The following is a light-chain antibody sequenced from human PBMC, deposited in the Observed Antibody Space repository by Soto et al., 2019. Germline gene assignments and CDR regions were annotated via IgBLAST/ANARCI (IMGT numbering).Light chain of an antibody. CDR1: QSVSNS. V-gene: IGKV3-11*01. Sequence: EIVLTQSPPTLCLSXGEGVTLSXXASQSVSNSLAWYQQKPGQAPRLLIYGASSRATGIPDRFSGSGSGTDFTLTISSLEPEDFAVYYCQQRNYWQVTFGQGTRLEIK. J-gene: IGKJ5*01. CDR2: GAS. CDR3: QQRNYWQVT.